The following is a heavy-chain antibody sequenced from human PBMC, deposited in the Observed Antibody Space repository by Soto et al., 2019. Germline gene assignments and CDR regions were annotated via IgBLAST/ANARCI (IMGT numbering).Heavy chain of an antibody. V-gene: IGHV3-11*01. CDR1: RFTFSDYY. J-gene: IGHJ4*02. CDR2: ISSNSGAI. D-gene: IGHD1-26*01. Sequence: PGGSLRLSCAASRFTFSDYYMSWIRQAPGKGLEWISSISSNSGAIFYADSVKGRFTISRDNAKNSLYLQMSSLRAEDTAVYYCARMFSRYYPLYYFDSWGQGTLVTVSS. CDR3: ARMFSRYYPLYYFDS.